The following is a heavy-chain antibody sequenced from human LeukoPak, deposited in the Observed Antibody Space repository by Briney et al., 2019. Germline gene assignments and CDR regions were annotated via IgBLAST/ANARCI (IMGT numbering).Heavy chain of an antibody. CDR1: GGSITTSSFC. V-gene: IGHV4-39*01. Sequence: SETLSLTCNVSGGSITTSSFCWGWIRQTPGKGLEWIGTFYYTGDTYYNRSLKSRATIAVDTSKDQFFLALSSVTAADTAVYYCVRAVGAVAGPGDWFDPWGPGTLVTVSS. CDR2: FYYTGDT. CDR3: VRAVGAVAGPGDWFDP. D-gene: IGHD6-19*01. J-gene: IGHJ5*02.